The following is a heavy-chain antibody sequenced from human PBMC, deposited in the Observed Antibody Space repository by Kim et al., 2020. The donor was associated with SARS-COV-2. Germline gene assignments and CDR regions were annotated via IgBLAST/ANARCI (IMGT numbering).Heavy chain of an antibody. CDR3: ARAFYCCGGSCSPLHPYY. CDR1: TGSISSYY. D-gene: IGHD2-15*01. Sequence: SETLSLTCTVATGSISSYYWSWIRHPPGKGLGWIWFIYYSWSPNYYLSLKSRFSISVHTSKNQFFLKLISVHAPDTAVYYCARAFYCCGGSCSPLHPYY. J-gene: IGHJ6*01. V-gene: IGHV4-59*01. CDR2: IYYSWSP.